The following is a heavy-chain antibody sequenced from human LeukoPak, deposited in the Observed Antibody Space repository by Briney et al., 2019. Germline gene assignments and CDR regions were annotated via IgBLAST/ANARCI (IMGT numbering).Heavy chain of an antibody. CDR3: ARLLNDYGDNWFDP. D-gene: IGHD4-17*01. CDR2: ISSSSSYI. V-gene: IGHV3-21*01. CDR1: GFTFSAHY. Sequence: PGGSLRLSCAASGFTFSAHYMDWVRQAPGKGLEWVSSISSSSSYIYYADSVKGRFTISRDNAKNSLYLQMNSLRAEDTAVYYCARLLNDYGDNWFDPWGQGTLVTVSS. J-gene: IGHJ5*02.